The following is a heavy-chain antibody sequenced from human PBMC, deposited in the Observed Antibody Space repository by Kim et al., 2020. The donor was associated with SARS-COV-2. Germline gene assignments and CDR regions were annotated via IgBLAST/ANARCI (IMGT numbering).Heavy chain of an antibody. V-gene: IGHV3-23*01. CDR1: GFTFSSYA. CDR3: AKDRSITIFGVVIKRTTSGGIHL. CDR2: INGSGGST. D-gene: IGHD3-3*01. J-gene: IGHJ6*02. Sequence: GGSLRLSCAASGFTFSSYAMSWVRQAPGKGLEWVSAINGSGGSTYYADSVKGRFTISRDNSKNTLYLQMNSLRAEDTAVYYCAKDRSITIFGVVIKRTTSGGIHLGGQGPTVTVS.